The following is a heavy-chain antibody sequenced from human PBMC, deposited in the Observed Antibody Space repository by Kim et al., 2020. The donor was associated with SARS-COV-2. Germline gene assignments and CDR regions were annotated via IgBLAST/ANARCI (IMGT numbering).Heavy chain of an antibody. V-gene: IGHV3-30*18. CDR3: AKELTHDYYDSSGYTLGY. CDR1: GFTFSSYG. CDR2: ISYDGSNK. D-gene: IGHD3-22*01. Sequence: GGSLRLSCAASGFTFSSYGMHWVRQAPGKGLEWVAVISYDGSNKYYADSVKGRFTISRDNSKNTLYLQMNSLRAEDTAVYYCAKELTHDYYDSSGYTLGYWGQGTLVTVSS. J-gene: IGHJ4*02.